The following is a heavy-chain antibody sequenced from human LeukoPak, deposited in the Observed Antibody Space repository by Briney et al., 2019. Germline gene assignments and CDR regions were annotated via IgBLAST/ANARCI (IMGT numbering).Heavy chain of an antibody. CDR2: IIPSGTTT. V-gene: IGHV3-11*01. D-gene: IGHD6-13*01. CDR3: ASDIVAPGLHFEY. J-gene: IGHJ4*02. Sequence: GGSLRLSCAASGFTFSDFYMTWIRQAPGKGLEWVSYIIPSGTTTYYADSVKGRFTISRDNAKNSLYLQMNSLRAEDTAVYYCASDIVAPGLHFEYWGQGTLVSVSS. CDR1: GFTFSDFY.